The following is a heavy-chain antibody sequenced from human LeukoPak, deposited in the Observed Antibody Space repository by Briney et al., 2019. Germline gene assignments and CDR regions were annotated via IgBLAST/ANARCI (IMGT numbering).Heavy chain of an antibody. CDR2: IYYSGST. V-gene: IGHV4-31*03. CDR1: GGSISSGGYY. CDR3: ASDYGSGSQREYFQH. J-gene: IGHJ1*01. D-gene: IGHD3-10*01. Sequence: SETLSLTCTVSGGSISSGGYYWSWIRQHPGKGLEWIGYIYYSGSTCYNPSLKSRVTISVDTSKNQFSLKLSSVTAADTAVYYCASDYGSGSQREYFQHWGQGTLVTVSS.